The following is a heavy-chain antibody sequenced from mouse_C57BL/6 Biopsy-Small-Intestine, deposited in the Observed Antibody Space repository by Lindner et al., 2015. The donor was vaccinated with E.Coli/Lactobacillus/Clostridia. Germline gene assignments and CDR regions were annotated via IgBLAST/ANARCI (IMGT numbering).Heavy chain of an antibody. Sequence: VQLQESGAELAKPGASVKLSCKASGYTFTSYWMHWVKQRPGQGLEWIGYINPSSGYTKYNQKFKDKATLTADRSSSTAYMQLNSLTYEDSAVYYCARDYYGSSWYFDVWGTGTTVTVSS. CDR3: ARDYYGSSWYFDV. V-gene: IGHV1-7*01. J-gene: IGHJ1*03. CDR1: GYTFTSYW. CDR2: INPSSGYT. D-gene: IGHD1-1*01.